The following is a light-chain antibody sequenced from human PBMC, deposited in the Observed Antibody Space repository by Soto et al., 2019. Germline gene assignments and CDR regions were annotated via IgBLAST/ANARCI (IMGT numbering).Light chain of an antibody. CDR1: SSDVGLYNY. V-gene: IGLV2-11*01. CDR2: DVS. CDR3: CSYAGRYTYV. Sequence: QSALTHPRSVSWSPGQSVTISCSGTSSDVGLYNYVSWYQQHPGKAPKLMTYDVSKRPSGVPDRFSGSKSGNTASLTISGLQAEDEADYYCCSYAGRYTYVFGTGTKVTVL. J-gene: IGLJ1*01.